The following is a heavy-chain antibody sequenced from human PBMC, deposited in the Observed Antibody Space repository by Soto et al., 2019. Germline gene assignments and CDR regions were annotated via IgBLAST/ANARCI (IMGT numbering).Heavy chain of an antibody. CDR1: GFSFSDYS. D-gene: IGHD3-22*01. Sequence: EVQLLQSGGGLAQPGGSLTLSCAASGFSFSDYSMNWVRRAPGKGLEWVSAFSAGGDYRHYADSVKGRFTISRDNSMNTLFLQMNSLRAEDTARYYCAREARYDRGVYHYEGIDYWGQGTLVTVSS. V-gene: IGHV3-23*01. CDR2: FSAGGDYR. J-gene: IGHJ4*02. CDR3: AREARYDRGVYHYEGIDY.